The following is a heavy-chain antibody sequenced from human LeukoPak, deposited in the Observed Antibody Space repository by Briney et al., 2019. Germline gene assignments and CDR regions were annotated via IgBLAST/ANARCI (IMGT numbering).Heavy chain of an antibody. Sequence: AGGSLRLSCAASGFTFSSYAMSWVRQAPGKGLEWVSYISSSGSTIYYADSVKGRFTISRDNAKNSLYLQMNSLRAEDTAVYYCAVDSSGHFDYWGQGTLVTVSS. V-gene: IGHV3-48*03. CDR2: ISSSGSTI. CDR1: GFTFSSYA. J-gene: IGHJ4*02. CDR3: AVDSSGHFDY. D-gene: IGHD3-22*01.